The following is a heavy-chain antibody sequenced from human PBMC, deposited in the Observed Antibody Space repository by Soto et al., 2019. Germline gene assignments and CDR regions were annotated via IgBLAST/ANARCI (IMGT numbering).Heavy chain of an antibody. CDR1: GGTFSSYT. J-gene: IGHJ5*02. V-gene: IGHV1-69*08. CDR2: IIPILGIA. CDR3: ARDPDIVVVPAAMDNWFDP. Sequence: QVQLVQSGAEVKKPGSSVKVSCKASGGTFSSYTISWVRQAPGQGLEWMGRIIPILGIANYAQKFQGRVTITADKSTSTAYMELSSLRSEDTAVYYFARDPDIVVVPAAMDNWFDPWGQGTLVTVSS. D-gene: IGHD2-2*01.